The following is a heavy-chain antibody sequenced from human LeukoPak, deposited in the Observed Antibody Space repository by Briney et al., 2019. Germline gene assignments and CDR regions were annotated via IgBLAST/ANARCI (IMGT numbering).Heavy chain of an antibody. V-gene: IGHV3-7*01. D-gene: IGHD6-13*01. CDR3: ARVFWSSWYGLQPMDV. CDR2: IKQDGSEK. Sequence: PGGSLRLPCAASGFTFSSYWMSWVRQAPGKGLEWVANIKQDGSEKYYVDSVKGRFTISRDNAKNSLYLQMNSLRAEDMAVYYCARVFWSSWYGLQPMDVWGKGTTVTVSS. J-gene: IGHJ6*04. CDR1: GFTFSSYW.